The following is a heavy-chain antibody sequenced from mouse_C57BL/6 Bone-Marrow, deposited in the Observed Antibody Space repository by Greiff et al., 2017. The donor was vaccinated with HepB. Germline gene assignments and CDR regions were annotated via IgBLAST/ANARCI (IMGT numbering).Heavy chain of an antibody. Sequence: QVQLKQPGAELVKPGASVKLSCKASGYTFTSYWMQWVKQRPGQGLEWIGEIDPSDSYTNSNQKFKGKATLTVDTSSSTAYMQLSSLTSEYSAVYYCARRGEGLRREYYYAMDYWGQGTSVTVSS. CDR2: IDPSDSYT. CDR3: ARRGEGLRREYYYAMDY. J-gene: IGHJ4*01. CDR1: GYTFTSYW. D-gene: IGHD2-4*01. V-gene: IGHV1-50*01.